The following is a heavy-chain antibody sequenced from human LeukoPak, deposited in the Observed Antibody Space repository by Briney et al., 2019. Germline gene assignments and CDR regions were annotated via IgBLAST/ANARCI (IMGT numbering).Heavy chain of an antibody. J-gene: IGHJ6*03. D-gene: IGHD2-15*01. CDR2: IYSGGTT. CDR3: ARGYCSGGSCYSNDYYYLDV. V-gene: IGHV3-53*01. Sequence: PGRSLRLSCAASGFTVSSYYMSWLRQAPGKGLEWVSIIYSGGTTYYTDSVTGRFTISRGISENTVYLQMNSLRVEDAVVYYCARGYCSGGSCYSNDYYYLDVWGKGTTVTVSS. CDR1: GFTVSSYY.